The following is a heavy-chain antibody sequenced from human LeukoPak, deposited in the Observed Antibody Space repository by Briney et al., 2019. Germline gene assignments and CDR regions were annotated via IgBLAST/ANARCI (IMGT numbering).Heavy chain of an antibody. CDR2: ISGSGGST. Sequence: GGSLRLSCAASGFTFSSYTMSWVRQAPGKGLEWVSVISGSGGSTYYADSVKGRFTISRDNSKNTLYLQMNSLRAEDTAVYYCAKEYYGSGSNNGDYWGQGTLVTVSS. D-gene: IGHD3-10*01. CDR1: GFTFSSYT. CDR3: AKEYYGSGSNNGDY. J-gene: IGHJ4*02. V-gene: IGHV3-23*01.